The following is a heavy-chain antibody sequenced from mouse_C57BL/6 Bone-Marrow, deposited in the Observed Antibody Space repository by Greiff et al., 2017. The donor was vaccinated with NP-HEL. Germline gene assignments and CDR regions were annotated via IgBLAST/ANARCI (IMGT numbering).Heavy chain of an antibody. J-gene: IGHJ1*03. CDR1: GYTFTNYW. D-gene: IGHD1-1*01. CDR3: ARTGIYYYGSSYGWYFDV. CDR2: IYPGGGYT. Sequence: VQLQQSGAELVRPGTSVKMSCKASGYTFTNYWIGWAKQRPGHGLEWIGDIYPGGGYTNYIEKFKGKATLTADKSSSTAYMQFSSLTSEDSAIYYCARTGIYYYGSSYGWYFDVWGTGTTVTVSS. V-gene: IGHV1-63*01.